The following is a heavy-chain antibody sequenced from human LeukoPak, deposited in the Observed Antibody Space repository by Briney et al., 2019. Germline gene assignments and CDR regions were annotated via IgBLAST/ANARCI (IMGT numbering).Heavy chain of an antibody. CDR1: GYTFTSYG. J-gene: IGHJ4*02. CDR3: ARVPSNPNYDFWSGYYFDY. Sequence: ASVNVSCKASGYTFTSYGISWVRQAPGQGLEWMVWISAYNGNTNYAQKLQGRVTMTTDTSTSTAYMELSSLRSDDTAVYYCARVPSNPNYDFWSGYYFDYWGQGTLVTVSS. V-gene: IGHV1-18*01. CDR2: ISAYNGNT. D-gene: IGHD3-3*01.